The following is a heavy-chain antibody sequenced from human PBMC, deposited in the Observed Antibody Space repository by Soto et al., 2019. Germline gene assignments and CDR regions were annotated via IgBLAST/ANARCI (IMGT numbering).Heavy chain of an antibody. J-gene: IGHJ6*02. CDR3: ARDSKERSSSFPFSYYYYGMDV. D-gene: IGHD6-6*01. CDR1: GFTFSSYA. V-gene: IGHV3-30-3*01. Sequence: QVQLVESGGGVVQPGRSLRLSCAASGFTFSSYAMHWVRQAPGKGLEWVAVISYDGSNKYYADSVKGRFTISRDNSKNTLYLQMNNLRAEDTAVYYCARDSKERSSSFPFSYYYYGMDVWGQGTTVTVSS. CDR2: ISYDGSNK.